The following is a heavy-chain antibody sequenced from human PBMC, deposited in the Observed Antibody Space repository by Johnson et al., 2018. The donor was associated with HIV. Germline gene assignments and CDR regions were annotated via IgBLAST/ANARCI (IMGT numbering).Heavy chain of an antibody. J-gene: IGHJ3*02. CDR2: IKQDGSEK. D-gene: IGHD6-13*01. V-gene: IGHV3-7*05. Sequence: VQLVESGGGLVQPGGSLRLSCAASGFTFSSYWMSWVRQAPGKGLEWVANIKQDGSEKYYVDSVKGRFTISRDNAKNSLYLQMNSLRAEDTAVDYCSRPIAAHGVVDACDIWGQGTMVTVSS. CDR3: SRPIAAHGVVDACDI. CDR1: GFTFSSYW.